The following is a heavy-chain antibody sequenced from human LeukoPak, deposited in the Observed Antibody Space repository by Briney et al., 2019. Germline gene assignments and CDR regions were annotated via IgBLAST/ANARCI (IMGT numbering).Heavy chain of an antibody. V-gene: IGHV1-2*02. Sequence: ASVKVSCKASEYTFNGYYMHWVRQAPGQGLEWMGWINANSGATNYAQKFQGRVTMTRDTSISTAYMDLSRLRSDDTAVYYCARGGGGYSYGSDYWGQGTLVTVSS. CDR3: ARGGGGYSYGSDY. CDR1: EYTFNGYY. CDR2: INANSGAT. D-gene: IGHD5-18*01. J-gene: IGHJ4*02.